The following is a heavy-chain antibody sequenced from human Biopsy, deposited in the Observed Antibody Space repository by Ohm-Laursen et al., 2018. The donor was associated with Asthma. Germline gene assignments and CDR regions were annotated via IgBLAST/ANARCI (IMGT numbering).Heavy chain of an antibody. J-gene: IGHJ6*02. Sequence: GTLSLTCSLSSGSGGYMRSGNYYWGWIRQPPGKGLEWIGSIYYSGTTYYNPSLEIRVTVSPDTTKNQFSLKLTSVTAADTAVYYCVRGSSSWHHGPFHYYYGLDVWGQGTTATVSS. V-gene: IGHV4-39*01. CDR3: VRGSSSWHHGPFHYYYGLDV. CDR2: IYYSGTT. D-gene: IGHD6-13*01. CDR1: SGSGGYMRSGNYY.